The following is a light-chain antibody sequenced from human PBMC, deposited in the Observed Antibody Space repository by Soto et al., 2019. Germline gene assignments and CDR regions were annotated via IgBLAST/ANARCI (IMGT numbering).Light chain of an antibody. CDR2: QAS. CDR1: QSITSY. CDR3: QQYNSYIT. V-gene: IGKV1-5*03. Sequence: DILMTQSPSTLSASVGDRVTITCRASQSITSYLAWYQQKPGYAPKLLISQASSLESGVPSRFSGSGSGTEFTHTISSLQPDDFATYYCQQYNSYITFGQGTRLEIK. J-gene: IGKJ5*01.